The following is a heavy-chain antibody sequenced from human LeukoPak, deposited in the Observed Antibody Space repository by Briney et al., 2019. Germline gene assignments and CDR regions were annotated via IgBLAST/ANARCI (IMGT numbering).Heavy chain of an antibody. J-gene: IGHJ4*02. Sequence: PGGSLRLSCAASGFTFSICAMGWVRQAPGKGLEWVSLIDSSGGGTYYTDSVKGRFTISRDNSKNMLYLQMNSLRAKDTAIFYCAKAAGSGWSQDYFDHWGRGTLVTVSS. V-gene: IGHV3-23*01. CDR3: AKAAGSGWSQDYFDH. CDR1: GFTFSICA. D-gene: IGHD6-19*01. CDR2: IDSSGGGT.